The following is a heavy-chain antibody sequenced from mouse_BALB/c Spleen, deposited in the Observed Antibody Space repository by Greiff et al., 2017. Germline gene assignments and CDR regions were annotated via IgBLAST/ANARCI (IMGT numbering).Heavy chain of an antibody. CDR1: GYTFTSYY. Sequence: VKLVESGAELVKPGASVKLSCKASGYTFTSYYMYWVKQRPGQGLEWIGEINPSNGGTNFNEKFKSKATLTVDKSSSTAYMQLSSLTSEDSAVYYCTRGYGSSPFAYWGQGTLVTVSA. CDR2: INPSNGGT. J-gene: IGHJ3*01. CDR3: TRGYGSSPFAY. D-gene: IGHD1-1*01. V-gene: IGHV1S81*02.